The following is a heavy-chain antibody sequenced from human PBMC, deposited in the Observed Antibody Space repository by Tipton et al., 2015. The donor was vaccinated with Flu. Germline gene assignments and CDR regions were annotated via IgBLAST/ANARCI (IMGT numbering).Heavy chain of an antibody. V-gene: IGHV4-38-2*01. J-gene: IGHJ4*02. Sequence: LRLSCSVSGYSIRSAYYWGWIRQPPGKGLEWIGTIYHIGSPYYNPSLKSRLTISVDTSKNQFSLRLTSVTAADTAVYYCAKLVYFDSSGYYRYYFDYWGQGTLVTVST. CDR1: GYSIRSAYY. CDR2: IYHIGSP. D-gene: IGHD3-22*01. CDR3: AKLVYFDSSGYYRYYFDY.